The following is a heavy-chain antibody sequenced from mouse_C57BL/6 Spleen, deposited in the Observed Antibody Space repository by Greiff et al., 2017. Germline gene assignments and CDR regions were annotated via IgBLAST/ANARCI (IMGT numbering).Heavy chain of an antibody. J-gene: IGHJ1*03. V-gene: IGHV1-22*01. CDR3: ARDNDGNHWYFDV. D-gene: IGHD2-1*01. CDR2: INPNNGGT. CDR1: GYTFTDYN. Sequence: EVQLQQSGPELVKPGASVKMSCTASGYTFTDYNMHWVKQSHGKSLEWIGYINPNNGGTSYNQKFKGKATLTANTSSSTAYLELRSLTSEDTAVYYCARDNDGNHWYFDVWGTGTTVTVSS.